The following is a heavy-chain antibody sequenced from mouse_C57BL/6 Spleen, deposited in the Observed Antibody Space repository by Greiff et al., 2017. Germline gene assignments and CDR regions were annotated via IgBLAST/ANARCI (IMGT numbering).Heavy chain of an antibody. D-gene: IGHD3-2*02. Sequence: QVQLQQSGAELMKPGASVKLSCKATGYTFTGYWIEWVKQRPGHGLEWIGEILPGGGSTNYNEKFKGKATFTADTSSNTAYMQHSSLTTEDSAIYYCARTAQGGFLFDYWGQGTTLTVSS. CDR2: ILPGGGST. CDR1: GYTFTGYW. CDR3: ARTAQGGFLFDY. V-gene: IGHV1-9*01. J-gene: IGHJ2*01.